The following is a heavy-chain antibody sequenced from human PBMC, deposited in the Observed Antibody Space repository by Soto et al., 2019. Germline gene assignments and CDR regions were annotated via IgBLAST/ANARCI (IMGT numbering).Heavy chain of an antibody. V-gene: IGHV1-69*13. CDR2: IVPLYNAI. Sequence: SVKVSCKASGGNFGTYRLNWVRQAPGQGLEWVGEIVPLYNAINYAPEFHDRVTITADQSTRTSYMHLSSLVSDDTAVYYCASDDGPHGGSYSHNYWGQGTLVTVSS. CDR3: ASDDGPHGGSYSHNY. D-gene: IGHD1-26*01. J-gene: IGHJ4*01. CDR1: GGNFGTYR.